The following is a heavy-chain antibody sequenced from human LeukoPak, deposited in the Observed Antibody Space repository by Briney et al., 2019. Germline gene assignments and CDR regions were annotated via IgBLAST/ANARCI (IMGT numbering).Heavy chain of an antibody. J-gene: IGHJ4*02. D-gene: IGHD1-26*01. Sequence: PSETLSLTCTVSGDSISSSSSSYYWGWIRQSPGKGLEWIGSMSNSGSAYYNPSLKSRVTISIDTSKNQFSLRLNSVTAADTAMYYCVKSGGYGLIDYWGQGTLVTVSS. V-gene: IGHV4-39*01. CDR1: GDSISSSSSSYY. CDR3: VKSGGYGLIDY. CDR2: MSNSGSA.